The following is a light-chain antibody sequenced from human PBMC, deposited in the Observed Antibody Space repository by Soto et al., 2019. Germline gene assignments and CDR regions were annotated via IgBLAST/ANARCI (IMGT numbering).Light chain of an antibody. V-gene: IGLV2-23*01. CDR1: SSDVGTYNL. J-gene: IGLJ3*02. Sequence: QSALTQPASVSGSPGQSITISCTGTSSDVGTYNLVSWYQQHPGKAPKLMIYEGIKRPSGVSNRYPGSKSGNTASLTISGLPAEDEANYYCCSYAGIGHWVFGGGIKLTVL. CDR2: EGI. CDR3: CSYAGIGHWV.